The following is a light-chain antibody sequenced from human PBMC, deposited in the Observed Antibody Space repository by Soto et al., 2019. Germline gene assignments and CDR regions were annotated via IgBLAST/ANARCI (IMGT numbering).Light chain of an antibody. V-gene: IGLV2-11*01. CDR1: NSDIGGYNY. CDR3: CSYAVNNNFGV. CDR2: DVS. J-gene: IGLJ3*02. Sequence: QSALTQPRSVSGSPGQSVTISCTGTNSDIGGYNYVSWYQQHPGKAPKVMIYDVSRRPSGVPDRFSGSKSGNTASLTISGLQAEDEADYYCCSYAVNNNFGVFGGGTKLTVL.